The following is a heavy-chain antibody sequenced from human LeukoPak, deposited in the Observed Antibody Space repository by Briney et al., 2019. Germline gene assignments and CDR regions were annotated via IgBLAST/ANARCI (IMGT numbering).Heavy chain of an antibody. J-gene: IGHJ4*02. Sequence: GGSLRLSCAASGFIFSRFSMNWVRQAPGRGLEWVSSISNTGDHIYYADSLQGRFTISRDNAKNSLYLQMNSLRAEDTAVYYCARSGWHYYGSGSYYFDYWGQGTLVTVSS. CDR2: ISNTGDHI. D-gene: IGHD3-10*01. CDR1: GFIFSRFS. V-gene: IGHV3-21*01. CDR3: ARSGWHYYGSGSYYFDY.